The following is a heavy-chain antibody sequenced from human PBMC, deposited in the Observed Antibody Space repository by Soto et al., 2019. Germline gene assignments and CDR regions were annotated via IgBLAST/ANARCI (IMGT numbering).Heavy chain of an antibody. CDR3: ARGPPLGPQPNYFDY. CDR1: GYSISSGYY. J-gene: IGHJ4*02. Sequence: PSETLSLTCAVSGYSISSGYYWGWIRQPPGKGLEWIGSIYHSGSTYYNPSLKSRVTISVDTSKNQFSLKLSSVTAADTAVYYCARGPPLGPQPNYFDYWGQGTLVTVS. CDR2: IYHSGST. D-gene: IGHD3-16*02. V-gene: IGHV4-38-2*01.